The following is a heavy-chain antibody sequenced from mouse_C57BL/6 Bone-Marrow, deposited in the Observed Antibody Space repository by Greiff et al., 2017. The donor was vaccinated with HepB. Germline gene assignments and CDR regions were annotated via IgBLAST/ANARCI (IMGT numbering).Heavy chain of an antibody. CDR3: ARGYYAMDY. V-gene: IGHV5-15*01. CDR2: ISNLAYSI. Sequence: EVQGVESGGGLVQPGGSLKLSCAASGFTFSDYGMAWVRQAPRKGPEWVAFISNLAYSIYYADTVTGRFTISRENAKNTLYLEMSSLRSVDTAMYYCARGYYAMDYWGQGTSVTVSS. CDR1: GFTFSDYG. J-gene: IGHJ4*01.